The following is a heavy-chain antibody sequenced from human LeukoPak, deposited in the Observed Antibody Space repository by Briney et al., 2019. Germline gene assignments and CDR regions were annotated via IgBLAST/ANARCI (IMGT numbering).Heavy chain of an antibody. D-gene: IGHD6-19*01. Sequence: GASVKVSCKASGYTFTGYYMHWVRQAPGQGLEWMGRINPNSGGTNYAQKFQGRVTMTRDTSISTAYMELSRLRSDATAVYYCARDLGGQWLGFYFDYWGQGTLVTVSS. J-gene: IGHJ4*02. CDR1: GYTFTGYY. V-gene: IGHV1-2*06. CDR3: ARDLGGQWLGFYFDY. CDR2: INPNSGGT.